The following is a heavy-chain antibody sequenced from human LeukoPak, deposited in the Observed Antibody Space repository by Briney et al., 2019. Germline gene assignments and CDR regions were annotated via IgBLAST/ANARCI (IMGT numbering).Heavy chain of an antibody. J-gene: IGHJ6*03. Sequence: GGSLRLSCAASGFTFRNYGMHWVRQATGKGLEWVAFIWRDGNNRFYADSVKGRFTISRDNSKNMLYLQMDTLIAEDTALYYCAKDPGASVSGFYMDVWGKGPTVMVSS. V-gene: IGHV3-30*02. CDR3: AKDPGASVSGFYMDV. CDR2: IWRDGNNR. D-gene: IGHD2-8*02. CDR1: GFTFRNYG.